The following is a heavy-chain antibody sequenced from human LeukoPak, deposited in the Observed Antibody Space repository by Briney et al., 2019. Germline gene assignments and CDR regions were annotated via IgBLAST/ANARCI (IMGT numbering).Heavy chain of an antibody. CDR2: INPNSGGT. CDR3: ARLMITVTDIDY. Sequence: LGASVKVSCKASGYTFSAYYIHWVRQAPGQGLEWMGRINPNSGGTNYAQKFQGRVTMTRDTSISTAYMELTRLRSADTAVYYCARLMITVTDIDYWGQGTLVTVSS. V-gene: IGHV1-2*06. J-gene: IGHJ4*02. D-gene: IGHD3-16*01. CDR1: GYTFSAYY.